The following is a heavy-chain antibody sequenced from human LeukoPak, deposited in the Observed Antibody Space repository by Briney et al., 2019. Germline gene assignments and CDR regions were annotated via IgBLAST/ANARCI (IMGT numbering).Heavy chain of an antibody. CDR1: GGSLRSSSYK. Sequence: PSETLSLTCTVSGGSLRSSSYKWGWIRQPPGKGLECIGSIHYTGTTFYNPSLKSRVTISVDTSKNQFSLKLSSVTAADTAVYYCARDLASCAGDCRSDGFDSWGQGILVTVSS. CDR2: IHYTGTT. J-gene: IGHJ4*02. V-gene: IGHV4-39*07. CDR3: ARDLASCAGDCRSDGFDS. D-gene: IGHD2-21*02.